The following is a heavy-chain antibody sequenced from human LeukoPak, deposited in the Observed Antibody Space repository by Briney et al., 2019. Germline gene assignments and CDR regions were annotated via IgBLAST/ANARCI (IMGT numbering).Heavy chain of an antibody. CDR3: ARGSVTTSEFDS. CDR2: ITPFIDKA. V-gene: IGHV1-69*04. CDR1: GDTFTTYA. D-gene: IGHD4-17*01. J-gene: IGHJ4*02. Sequence: ASVKVSCKASGDTFTTYAINWLRQAPGQGLEWMGRITPFIDKAIYSREFPGRVTITADKSTSTAYMELSSLRLEDTAVFFCARGSVTTSEFDSWGQGTLVTVSS.